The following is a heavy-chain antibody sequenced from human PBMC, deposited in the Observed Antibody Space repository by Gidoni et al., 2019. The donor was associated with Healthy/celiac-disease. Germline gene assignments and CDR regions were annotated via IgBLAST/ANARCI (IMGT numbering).Heavy chain of an antibody. CDR3: ASSGYYPSYFDY. V-gene: IGHV3-48*02. Sequence: EVQLVESGGGLVQPGGSLRLSCAASGFTFSSYSRNWVRQAPGKGLEWVSYISSSRSTIYYADSVKGRFTISRDNAKNSLYLQMNSLRDEDTAVYYCASSGYYPSYFDYWGQGTLVTVSS. CDR1: GFTFSSYS. CDR2: ISSSRSTI. D-gene: IGHD3-22*01. J-gene: IGHJ4*02.